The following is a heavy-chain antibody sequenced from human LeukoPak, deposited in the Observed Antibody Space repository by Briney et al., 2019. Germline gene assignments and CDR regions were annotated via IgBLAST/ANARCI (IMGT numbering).Heavy chain of an antibody. V-gene: IGHV3-23*01. Sequence: GGSLRLSCAASGFTFANYAMSWVRQAPGKGLEWVSTLSHSGGDTYYADSVKGRCTISRDNSRDTLYLQMNSLRAEDAAVYYCAKVPYSDYGAGRPPFMDAWGQGTTFAISS. CDR1: GFTFANYA. CDR3: AKVPYSDYGAGRPPFMDA. J-gene: IGHJ6*02. CDR2: LSHSGGDT. D-gene: IGHD3-10*01.